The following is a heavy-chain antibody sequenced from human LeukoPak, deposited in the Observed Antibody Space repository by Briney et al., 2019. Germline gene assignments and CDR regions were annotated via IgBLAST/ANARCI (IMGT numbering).Heavy chain of an antibody. CDR1: GYTFTSYG. J-gene: IGHJ5*02. Sequence: ASVKVSCKASGYTFTSYGISWVRQAPGQGLEWMGWIIAYIGNTNYAQKLQGRVTITTDASTSTAYMELRSLRSDDTAVYYCARAGRITVVVPAAREVWFDPWGQGTLVTVSP. V-gene: IGHV1-18*01. CDR2: IIAYIGNT. CDR3: ARAGRITVVVPAAREVWFDP. D-gene: IGHD2-2*01.